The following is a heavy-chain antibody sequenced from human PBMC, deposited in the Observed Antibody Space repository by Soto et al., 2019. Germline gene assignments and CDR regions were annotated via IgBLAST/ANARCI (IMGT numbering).Heavy chain of an antibody. CDR1: GGSFSGYY. CDR2: INHSGST. J-gene: IGHJ5*02. D-gene: IGHD2-15*01. Sequence: PSETLSLTCAVYGGSFSGYYWSWIRQPPGKGLEWIGEINHSGSTNYNPSLKSRVTISVDTSKNQFSLKLSSVTAADTAVYYCARLVQLLQGRWFDPWGQGTLVTVPS. CDR3: ARLVQLLQGRWFDP. V-gene: IGHV4-34*01.